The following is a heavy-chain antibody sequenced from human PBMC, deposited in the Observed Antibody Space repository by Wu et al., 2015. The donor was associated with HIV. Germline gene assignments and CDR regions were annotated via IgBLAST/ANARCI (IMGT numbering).Heavy chain of an antibody. CDR3: ATSYYGSGSYPTFYYYYAMDV. D-gene: IGHD3-10*01. CDR1: GYTITTYD. Sequence: VKVSCQASGYTITTYDFNWVRQAPGQGLEWMGWMNSNNGKTGYGQKFQGRVAMTRNISTRTAYMELSGLKSEDTAVYYCATSYYGSGSYPTFYYYYAMDVWGQGTTVTVSS. CDR2: MNSNNGKT. J-gene: IGHJ6*02. V-gene: IGHV1-8*01.